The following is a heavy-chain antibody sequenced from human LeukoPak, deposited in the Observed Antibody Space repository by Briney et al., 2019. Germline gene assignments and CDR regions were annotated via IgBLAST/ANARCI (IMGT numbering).Heavy chain of an antibody. J-gene: IGHJ5*02. Sequence: AGGSLRLSCTASGFSFNNYGMHWVRQAPGKGLEWVAGISNEGSYKFYADSVKGRITISRDNSKNTLYLQMNSLRPEDAAFYYCAKDVAGAATRGWFDPWGQGTLVTVSS. V-gene: IGHV3-30*18. CDR3: AKDVAGAATRGWFDP. D-gene: IGHD2-15*01. CDR1: GFSFNNYG. CDR2: ISNEGSYK.